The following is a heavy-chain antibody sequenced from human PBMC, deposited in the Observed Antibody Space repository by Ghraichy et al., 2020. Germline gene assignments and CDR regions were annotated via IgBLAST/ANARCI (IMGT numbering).Heavy chain of an antibody. CDR3: ARGNGYYNGRFDY. V-gene: IGHV1-3*01. CDR1: GSPFTNDI. CDR2: INAANGDT. J-gene: IGHJ4*02. D-gene: IGHD3-22*01. Sequence: ASVKVSCKTSGSPFTNDIIHWLRLSPGQRLEWMGWINAANGDTRFSQQFQGRVTITSDTSARTMYMELKRLRSADTAVYFCARGNGYYNGRFDYWGQGSLVTVSS.